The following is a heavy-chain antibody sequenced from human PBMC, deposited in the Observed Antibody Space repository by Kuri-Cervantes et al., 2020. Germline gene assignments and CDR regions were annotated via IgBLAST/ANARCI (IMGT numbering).Heavy chain of an antibody. CDR1: GFTFSNYA. J-gene: IGHJ6*03. V-gene: IGHV3-23*01. Sequence: GESLKISCLASGFTFSNYAMSWVRQAPGKGLEWVSAISGSGGSTYYADSVKGRFTISRDNSKNTLYLQMNSLRAEDTAVYYCAKSYYYYYMDVWGKGTTVTVSS. CDR2: ISGSGGST. CDR3: AKSYYYYYMDV.